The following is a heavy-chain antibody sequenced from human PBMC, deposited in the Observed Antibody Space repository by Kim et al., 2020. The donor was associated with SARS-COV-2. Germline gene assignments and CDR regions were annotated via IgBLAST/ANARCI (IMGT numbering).Heavy chain of an antibody. CDR2: INPSGGST. Sequence: ASVKVSCKASGYTFTSYYMHWVRQAPGQGLEWMGIINPSGGSTSYAQKFQGRVTMTRDTSTSTVYMELSSLRSEDTAVYYCARDRKVIAAHRGGLDYWGQGTLVTVSS. D-gene: IGHD6-13*01. V-gene: IGHV1-46*01. J-gene: IGHJ4*02. CDR1: GYTFTSYY. CDR3: ARDRKVIAAHRGGLDY.